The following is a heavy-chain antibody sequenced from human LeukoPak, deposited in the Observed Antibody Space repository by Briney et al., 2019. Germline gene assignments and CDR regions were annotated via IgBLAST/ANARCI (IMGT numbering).Heavy chain of an antibody. CDR2: IYYIGST. D-gene: IGHD3-10*02. Sequence: SETLSLTCTVSGGSISSYYWSWIRQPPGKELEWIGYIYYIGSTNYNPSLKSRVTISVDTSKNQFSLKLSSVTAADTAVYYCARHNDYYVVGGMDVWGQGTTVTVSS. CDR1: GGSISSYY. CDR3: ARHNDYYVVGGMDV. V-gene: IGHV4-59*08. J-gene: IGHJ6*02.